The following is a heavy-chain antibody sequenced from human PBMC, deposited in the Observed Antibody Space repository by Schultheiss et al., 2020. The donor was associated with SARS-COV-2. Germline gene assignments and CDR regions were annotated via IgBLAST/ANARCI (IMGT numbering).Heavy chain of an antibody. CDR1: GGSISSSSYY. V-gene: IGHV4-39*07. D-gene: IGHD6-19*01. CDR3: ARGMYSSGWYPGYYFDY. Sequence: SETLSLTCTVSGGSISSSSYYWGWIRQSPGKGLEWIGSIYHSGSTYYNPSLKSRVTISVDTSKNQFSLKLSSVTAADTAVYYCARGMYSSGWYPGYYFDYWGQGTLVTVSS. J-gene: IGHJ4*02. CDR2: IYHSGST.